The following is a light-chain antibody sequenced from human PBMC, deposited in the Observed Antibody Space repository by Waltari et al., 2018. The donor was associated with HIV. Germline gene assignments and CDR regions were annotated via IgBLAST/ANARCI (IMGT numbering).Light chain of an antibody. Sequence: QSALTQPPSASGSPGQPVTIACTGTRRAVGGYNDVPWYQQYPGKAPKLMIYEVTKRPSGVPDRFSGSKSGNTASLTVSGLQAEDEADYYCSSYAGSNNYVVFGGGTRLTVL. J-gene: IGLJ2*01. CDR2: EVT. CDR1: RRAVGGYND. CDR3: SSYAGSNNYVV. V-gene: IGLV2-8*01.